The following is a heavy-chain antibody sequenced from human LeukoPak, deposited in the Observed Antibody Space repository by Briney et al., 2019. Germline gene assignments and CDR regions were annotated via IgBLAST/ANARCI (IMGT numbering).Heavy chain of an antibody. CDR3: AALGVATINDYYGMDV. CDR2: IYYSGST. V-gene: IGHV4-39*01. Sequence: SETLSLTCTVSGGSISSSSYYWGWIRQPPGKGLEWIGSIYYSGSTYYNPSLKSRVTISVDTSKNQFSLKLSSVTAADTAVYYCAALGVATINDYYGMDVWGQGTTVTVSS. D-gene: IGHD5-12*01. CDR1: GGSISSSSYY. J-gene: IGHJ6*02.